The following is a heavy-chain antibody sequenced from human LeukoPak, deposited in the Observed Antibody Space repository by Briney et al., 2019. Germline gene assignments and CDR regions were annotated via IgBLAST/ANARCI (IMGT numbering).Heavy chain of an antibody. CDR1: EFTFNRYW. CDR2: IKHDGSEA. J-gene: IGHJ4*02. D-gene: IGHD3-10*01. Sequence: PGGSLRLSCAASEFTFNRYWMSWVRQAPGEGLEWVANIKHDGSEAHYVDSVKGRFTISGDNAKNSLSLQMNSLNVDDTGVYFCTREALFGSGRTHLDFWSQGTLVSVSS. V-gene: IGHV3-7*04. CDR3: TREALFGSGRTHLDF.